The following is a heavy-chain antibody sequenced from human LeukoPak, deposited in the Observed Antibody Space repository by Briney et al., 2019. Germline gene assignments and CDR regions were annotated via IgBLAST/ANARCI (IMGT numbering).Heavy chain of an antibody. V-gene: IGHV3-30*18. CDR1: GFTFSSYG. D-gene: IGHD4-17*01. CDR2: ISYDGSNK. Sequence: QTGGSLRLSCAASGFTFSSYGMHWVRQAPGKGLEWVAVISYDGSNKYYADSVKGRFTTSRDNSKNTLYLQMNSLRAEDTAVYYCAKDGDYGYFDYWGQGTLVTVSS. CDR3: AKDGDYGYFDY. J-gene: IGHJ4*02.